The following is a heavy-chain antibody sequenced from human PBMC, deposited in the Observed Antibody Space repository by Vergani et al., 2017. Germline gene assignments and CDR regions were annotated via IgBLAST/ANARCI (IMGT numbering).Heavy chain of an antibody. CDR1: NDSVSNTFYY. D-gene: IGHD2-15*01. V-gene: IGHV4-39*01. J-gene: IGHJ5*02. CDR2: IYYSGST. CDR3: TRXWAVVAANNWLDP. Sequence: QVQLQESGPGLVKPSETLTLTCTVSNDSVSNTFYYWGWIRQTPGKGLEWIGSIYYSGSTYYNPSLESRVTMSVDTSKSQFSLKLSSVTAADTAVYYCTRXWAVVAANNWLDPWGQGTLVTVSS.